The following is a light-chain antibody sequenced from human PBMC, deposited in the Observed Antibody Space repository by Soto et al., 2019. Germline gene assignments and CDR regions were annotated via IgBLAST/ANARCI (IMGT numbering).Light chain of an antibody. J-gene: IGKJ4*01. CDR1: QDIKNY. V-gene: IGKV1-33*01. CDR3: QQCDDFIT. Sequence: DLQMTQSPSSLSASVGDRVTITCQASQDIKNYLNWYQQQPGKAPKLLIYEASKLETGVPSRFSGSGSERSITFTISSLQPEDIATYYCQQCDDFITFGGGTRIEIK. CDR2: EAS.